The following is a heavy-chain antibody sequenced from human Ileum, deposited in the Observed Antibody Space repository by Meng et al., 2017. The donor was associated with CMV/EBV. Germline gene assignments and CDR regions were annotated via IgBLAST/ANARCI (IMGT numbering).Heavy chain of an antibody. J-gene: IGHJ6*02. CDR3: AREIINLDRMDV. Sequence: GESLKISCKASGYTFSSYDINWVRQASGQGLEWMGGINPSSGNSGYAEKFQGRVTMTRNTSISTVYMELSGLTSADTGVYYCAREIINLDRMDVWGQGTTVTVSS. V-gene: IGHV1-8*01. CDR2: INPSSGNS. CDR1: GYTFSSYD.